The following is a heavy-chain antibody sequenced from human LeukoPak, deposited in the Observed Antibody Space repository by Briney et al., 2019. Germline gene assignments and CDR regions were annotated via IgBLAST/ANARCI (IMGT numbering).Heavy chain of an antibody. V-gene: IGHV1-2*02. CDR2: INTNSGNT. CDR1: GYIFTGYW. Sequence: ASVQVSCKTSGYIFTGYWIHWVRQAPGQGLEWMGFINTNSGNTNYAQKFQGRVTMTRDMSISTAYLELSSLTSDDTAVYYCAREMRPATTTLVAYWGQGTLVTVSS. CDR3: AREMRPATTTLVAY. J-gene: IGHJ4*02. D-gene: IGHD1-1*01.